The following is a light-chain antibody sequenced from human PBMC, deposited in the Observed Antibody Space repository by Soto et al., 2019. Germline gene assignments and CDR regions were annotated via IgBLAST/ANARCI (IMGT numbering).Light chain of an antibody. CDR2: KAS. CDR1: QSISSW. CDR3: QQYNSYS. V-gene: IGKV1-5*03. J-gene: IGKJ4*01. Sequence: DIQMTQSPSTLSASVGDRVTITCRVSQSISSWLVWYQQKPGKAPKLLIYKASSLESGVPSRFSGSGSGTEFTLTISSLQPDDFATYYCQQYNSYSFGGGTKVEIK.